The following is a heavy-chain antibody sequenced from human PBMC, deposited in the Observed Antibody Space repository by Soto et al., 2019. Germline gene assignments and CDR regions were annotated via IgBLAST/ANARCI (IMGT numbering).Heavy chain of an antibody. CDR1: GFTFSSYA. CDR2: ISGSGGST. Sequence: GGSLRLSCAASGFTFSSYAMSWVRQAPGKGLEWVSAISGSGGSTYYADSVRGRFTISRDNSKNTLYLQMNSLRAEDTAVYYCAKSRDDYGDPCFGYWGQGTLVTVSS. D-gene: IGHD4-17*01. J-gene: IGHJ4*02. CDR3: AKSRDDYGDPCFGY. V-gene: IGHV3-23*01.